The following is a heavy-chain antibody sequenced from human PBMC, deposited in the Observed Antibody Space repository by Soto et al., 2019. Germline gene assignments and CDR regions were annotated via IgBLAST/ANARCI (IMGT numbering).Heavy chain of an antibody. CDR2: IFSNDEK. CDR3: ASTYSSSWYCFDP. Sequence: QVTVKESGPVLVKPTETLTLTCTVSGFSLSNAGLGVSWIRQPPGKALEWLAHIFSNDEKSYSASLKSTLTISKDTSKSQVLLIMTNMAPVDTATYYCASTYSSSWYCFDPWGQGTLVTVSS. CDR1: GFSLSNAGLG. D-gene: IGHD6-13*01. V-gene: IGHV2-26*04. J-gene: IGHJ5*02.